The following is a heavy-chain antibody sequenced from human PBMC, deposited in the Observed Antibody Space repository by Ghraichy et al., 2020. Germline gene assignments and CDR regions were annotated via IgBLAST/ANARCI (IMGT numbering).Heavy chain of an antibody. J-gene: IGHJ4*02. V-gene: IGHV3-30-3*01. CDR1: GFTFSSYA. CDR3: ARREDDYGGFDY. D-gene: IGHD4-23*01. CDR2: ISYDGSNK. Sequence: GGSLRLSCAASGFTFSSYAMHWVRQAPGKGLEWVAVISYDGSNKYYADSVKGRFTISRDNSKNTLYLQMNSLRAEDTAVYYCARREDDYGGFDYWGQGTLVTVSS.